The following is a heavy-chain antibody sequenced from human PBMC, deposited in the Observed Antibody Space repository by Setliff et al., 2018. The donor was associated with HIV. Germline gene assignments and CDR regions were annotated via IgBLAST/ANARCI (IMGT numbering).Heavy chain of an antibody. J-gene: IGHJ1*01. Sequence: PSETLSLTCNVSGGSIRSSSYYWGWIRQPPGKGLEWIGSIYYRGSTYYNPSLKSRVTVSVDTSKNQVSLKLTSVTAADTAVYYCARQYGAVKAVVTVVAKYFPHWGQGTLVTVSS. D-gene: IGHD2-21*02. V-gene: IGHV4-39*01. CDR1: GGSIRSSSYY. CDR2: IYYRGST. CDR3: ARQYGAVKAVVTVVAKYFPH.